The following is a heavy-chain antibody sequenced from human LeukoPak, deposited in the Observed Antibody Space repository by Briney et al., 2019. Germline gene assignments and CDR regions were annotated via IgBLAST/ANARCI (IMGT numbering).Heavy chain of an antibody. CDR1: GGSISGSAYY. D-gene: IGHD3-10*01. Sequence: ETLSLTCTVSGGSISGSAYYWAWIRQPPGKGLEWIGSIYYNGRTLYNPSLKSRVIMSVDTSKNQFSLRLTSVTAADTAVYYCARETMVRGVRGWFDPWGQGTLVTVSS. CDR3: ARETMVRGVRGWFDP. V-gene: IGHV4-39*07. CDR2: IYYNGRT. J-gene: IGHJ5*02.